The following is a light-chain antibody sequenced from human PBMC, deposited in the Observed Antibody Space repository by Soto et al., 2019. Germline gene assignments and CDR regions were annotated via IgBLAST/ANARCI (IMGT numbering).Light chain of an antibody. CDR2: AAS. V-gene: IGKV1-13*02. J-gene: IGKJ3*01. Sequence: AIQLTQSPSSLSASVGDRVTITCRASQNISSAFAWYQQQPGKAPELLIYAASTLQSGVPSRFSGSGSGTDFTLTISCLQSEDFATYYCQQYYSYPFTFGPGTKVDIK. CDR3: QQYYSYPFT. CDR1: QNISSA.